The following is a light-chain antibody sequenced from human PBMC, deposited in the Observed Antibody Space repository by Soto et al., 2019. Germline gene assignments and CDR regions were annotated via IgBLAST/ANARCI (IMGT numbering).Light chain of an antibody. Sequence: QSALTQPASVSGSPGQSITIACTGTYSDIGGYNYVSWYQQRPGKAPKLIIHEVSNRPSGVSNRFSGAKSGNTASLTISGLQAEDEGAYYCSSFTSSSTYLLFGGGTKLTVL. CDR3: SSFTSSSTYLL. J-gene: IGLJ2*01. CDR2: EVS. V-gene: IGLV2-14*01. CDR1: YSDIGGYNY.